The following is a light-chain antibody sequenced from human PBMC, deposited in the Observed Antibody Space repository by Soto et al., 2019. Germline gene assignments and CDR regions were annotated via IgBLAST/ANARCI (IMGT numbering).Light chain of an antibody. V-gene: IGKV1-5*03. CDR3: QQYNSYLYT. J-gene: IGKJ2*01. CDR2: KAS. CDR1: QSISSW. Sequence: DIQMTQSPSTLSASVGDRVTITCRASQSISSWLAWYQQKPGKAPKLLIYKASSLESGVPSRFSGSGSGTEFTITIRSLQPDDFATYYCQQYNSYLYTFGQGTKLEIK.